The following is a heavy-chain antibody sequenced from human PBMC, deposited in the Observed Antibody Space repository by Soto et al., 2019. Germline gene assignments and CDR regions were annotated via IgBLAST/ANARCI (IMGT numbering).Heavy chain of an antibody. CDR2: IYYSGST. J-gene: IGHJ6*02. V-gene: IGHV4-59*01. Sequence: SETLSLTCTVSGGSISSYYWSWIRQPPGKGLEWIGYIYYSGSTNYNPSLKSRVTISVDTSKNQFSLKLSSVTAADTALYYCARVNYGDYYYGMDVWGQGTTVTVSS. D-gene: IGHD4-17*01. CDR1: GGSISSYY. CDR3: ARVNYGDYYYGMDV.